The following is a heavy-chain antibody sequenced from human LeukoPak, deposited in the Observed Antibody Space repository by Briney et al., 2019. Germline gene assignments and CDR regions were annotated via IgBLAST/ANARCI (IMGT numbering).Heavy chain of an antibody. Sequence: PGGSLRLSCAPARFTFSCYSIRWVRQAPGKGLEWVSYISGSRTTIYYADSVKGRFTISRDNAKNSLSLQMNSLRDEDTALYYCARYLVVASASWGQGTLVTVSS. CDR2: ISGSRTTI. CDR1: RFTFSCYS. J-gene: IGHJ5*02. V-gene: IGHV3-48*02. CDR3: ARYLVVASAS. D-gene: IGHD2-15*01.